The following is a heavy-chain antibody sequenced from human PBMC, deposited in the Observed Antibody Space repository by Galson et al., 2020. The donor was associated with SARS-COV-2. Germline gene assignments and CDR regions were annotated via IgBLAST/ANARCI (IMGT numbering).Heavy chain of an antibody. V-gene: IGHV3-21*01. CDR2: ISSSSSYI. D-gene: IGHD1-20*01. Sequence: GESLKLSCEASGFTFRSYSMNWVRQAPGKGLEWVSSISSSSSYIYYADSVKGRFTISRDNAKNSLYLQMNSLRAEDTAVYYCARDITGIYYYMDVCGKGTTVTVSS. CDR1: GFTFRSYS. J-gene: IGHJ6*03. CDR3: ARDITGIYYYMDV.